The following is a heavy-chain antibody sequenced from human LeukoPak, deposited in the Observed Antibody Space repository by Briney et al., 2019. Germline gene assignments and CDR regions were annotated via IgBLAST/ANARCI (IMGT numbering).Heavy chain of an antibody. CDR2: IYSGGST. J-gene: IGHJ4*02. CDR3: ARVGSDYGGYNIY. Sequence: GGSLRLSCAASGFTVSGSYMSWVRQAPGKGLEWVSVIYSGGSTFYADSVKGRFTISRDNPKNTLYLQMNSLRAEDTAVYYCARVGSDYGGYNIYWGQGTLVTVSS. CDR1: GFTVSGSY. D-gene: IGHD4-17*01. V-gene: IGHV3-53*01.